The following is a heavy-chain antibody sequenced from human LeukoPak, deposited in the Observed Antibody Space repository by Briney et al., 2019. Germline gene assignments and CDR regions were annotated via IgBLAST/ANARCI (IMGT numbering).Heavy chain of an antibody. CDR1: TGSIISINW. CDR3: ERETRGYSGYPVFDY. D-gene: IGHD5-12*01. V-gene: IGHV4-4*02. CDR2: IYHSGST. Sequence: PSETLSRTCAGSTGSIISINWWRWVRQPPGKGLEWIGEIYHSGSTNYNPSLKSRVTISVDKSKNQFSLKLSAVTAADTALSNSERETRGYSGYPVFDYWGQGTLVTVSS. J-gene: IGHJ4*02.